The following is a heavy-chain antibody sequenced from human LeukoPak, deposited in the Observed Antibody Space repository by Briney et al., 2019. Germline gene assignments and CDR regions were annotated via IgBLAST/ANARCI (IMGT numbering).Heavy chain of an antibody. D-gene: IGHD3-3*01. V-gene: IGHV1-8*03. CDR2: MNPNSGKT. CDR3: TRGGIGYYAMDV. Sequence: ASVKVSCKASGYTFTNSDINWVRQAPGQGLEWMGWMNPNSGKTGYARKFQGRVTFTRNSSISTAYMDLSSLRSEDTAVYYCTRGGIGYYAMDVWGKGTTVTVSS. CDR1: GYTFTNSD. J-gene: IGHJ6*04.